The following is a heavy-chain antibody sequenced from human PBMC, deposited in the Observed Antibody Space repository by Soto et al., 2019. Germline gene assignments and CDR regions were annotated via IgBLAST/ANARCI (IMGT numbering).Heavy chain of an antibody. V-gene: IGHV5-10-1*01. CDR1: QYKFTNFW. J-gene: IGHJ5*02. CDR3: LRLDCRTVRCPVNWFDP. Sequence: PSEALQISGKASQYKFTNFWMSWERQVPGKGLQWMGKIDPSDSYAVYSPLFQGHVTMSVDNSISTAYLQWSSLKASDTAMYYCLRLDCRTVRCPVNWFDPWGQGPLVTRSS. CDR2: IDPSDSYA. D-gene: IGHD2-2*01.